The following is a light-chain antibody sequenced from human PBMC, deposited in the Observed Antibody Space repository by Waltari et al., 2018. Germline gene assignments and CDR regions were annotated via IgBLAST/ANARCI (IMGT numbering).Light chain of an antibody. CDR1: QDIGNY. CDR3: QQLNSYPVT. Sequence: DIQMTQSPSSLSASVGDRVTITCQASQDIGNYLNWYQQKPGKAPKLLIFEASSLETGVPSTFSGSGSGTEFTLTISSLQPEDFATYYCQQLNSYPVTFGQGTKLEIK. CDR2: EAS. J-gene: IGKJ2*01. V-gene: IGKV1-33*01.